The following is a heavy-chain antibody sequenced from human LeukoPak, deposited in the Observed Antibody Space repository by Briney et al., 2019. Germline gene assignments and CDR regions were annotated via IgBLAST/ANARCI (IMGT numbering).Heavy chain of an antibody. J-gene: IGHJ4*02. CDR2: ISSSSSYI. Sequence: GGSLRLSCAASGFTFSSYSMNWVRQAPGKGLEWVSSISSSSSYIYYADSVKGRFTISRDNAKNSLYLQMNSLRAEDTAVYYCAARLSYDILTGDSEYWGQGTLVTVSS. D-gene: IGHD3-9*01. CDR1: GFTFSSYS. CDR3: AARLSYDILTGDSEY. V-gene: IGHV3-21*01.